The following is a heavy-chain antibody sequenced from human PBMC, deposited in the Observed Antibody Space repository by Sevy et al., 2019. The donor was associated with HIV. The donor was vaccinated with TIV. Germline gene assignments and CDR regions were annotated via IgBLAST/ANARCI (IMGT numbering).Heavy chain of an antibody. D-gene: IGHD2-8*01. Sequence: GGSLRLSCAVSGFSFSHYAFHWVRQATGKGLEWVSLISYDGTYKYYADSVKGRFTISRDNSKNTLYLQMNSLRGNDTAVYYCARVAVSYCTNDCYHRFDYWGPGALVTVSS. CDR1: GFSFSHYA. V-gene: IGHV3-30-3*01. CDR3: ARVAVSYCTNDCYHRFDY. CDR2: ISYDGTYK. J-gene: IGHJ4*02.